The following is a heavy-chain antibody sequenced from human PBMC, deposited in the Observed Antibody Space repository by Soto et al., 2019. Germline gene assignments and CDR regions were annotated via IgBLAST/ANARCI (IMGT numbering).Heavy chain of an antibody. CDR1: GFTFSRYW. D-gene: IGHD3-10*01. J-gene: IGHJ4*02. V-gene: IGHV3-7*01. CDR3: AKAPDGSGREYYCDY. Sequence: EVQLVESGGGVVQPGGSLRLSCATSGFTFSRYWMTWVRQVPGKGLEWVANINQDGTEKYYFASVKGRFTISRDNAKDSLDLPMNALSADDTAVYYCAKAPDGSGREYYCDYWGQGTLVTVSS. CDR2: INQDGTEK.